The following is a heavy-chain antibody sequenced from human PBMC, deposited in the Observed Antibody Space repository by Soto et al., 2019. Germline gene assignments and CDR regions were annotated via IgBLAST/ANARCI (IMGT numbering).Heavy chain of an antibody. V-gene: IGHV1-46*01. Sequence: ASVKVSCKASGYTFTSYYIHWVRQAPGQGLEWMGIIDASGGSTSYAQKFQGRVTMTRDTSTSTASMELSSLRSEDTAVYYCARSSFYYDSGASFDYWGQGTLVTVSS. CDR3: ARSSFYYDSGASFDY. D-gene: IGHD3-22*01. J-gene: IGHJ4*02. CDR2: IDASGGST. CDR1: GYTFTSYY.